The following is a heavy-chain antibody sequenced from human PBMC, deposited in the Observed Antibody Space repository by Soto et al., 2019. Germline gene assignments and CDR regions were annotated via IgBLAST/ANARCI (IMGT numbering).Heavy chain of an antibody. CDR2: INAGNGNT. J-gene: IGHJ2*01. CDR1: GYTFTSYA. Sequence: QVQLVQSGAEVKKPGASVKVSCKASGYTFTSYAMHWVRQAPGQRLEWMGWINAGNGNTKNSQKFQGRVTITRDTSASTAYMELSSLRSEDTAVYYCACGMTTGPDWYFDLWGRGTLVTVSS. V-gene: IGHV1-3*01. D-gene: IGHD4-17*01. CDR3: ACGMTTGPDWYFDL.